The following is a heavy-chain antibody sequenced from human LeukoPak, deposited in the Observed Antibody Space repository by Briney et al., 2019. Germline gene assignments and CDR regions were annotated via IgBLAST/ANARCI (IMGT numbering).Heavy chain of an antibody. CDR3: ARDGWNVGMDY. Sequence: GGSLRLSCAASGFTFSSYAMHWVRQAPGKGLEYVSAISSNGGSTYYANSVKGRFTISRDNSKNTLYLQMGSLRAEDMAVYYCARDGWNVGMDYWGQGTVVTVSS. D-gene: IGHD1-1*01. CDR1: GFTFSSYA. J-gene: IGHJ4*02. CDR2: ISSNGGST. V-gene: IGHV3-64*01.